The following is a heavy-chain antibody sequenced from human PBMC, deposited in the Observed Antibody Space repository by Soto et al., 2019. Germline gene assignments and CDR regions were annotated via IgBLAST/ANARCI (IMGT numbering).Heavy chain of an antibody. CDR1: GGSISSGGYS. J-gene: IGHJ5*02. V-gene: IGHV4-30-2*01. CDR2: IYHSGST. Sequence: SETLSLTCAISGGSISSGGYSWSWIRQPPGKGLEWIGYIYHSGSTYYNPSLKSRVTISVDRSKNQFSLKLSSVTAADTAVYYCARAPNYYGSGSYSSWFDPWGQGTLVTVSS. D-gene: IGHD3-10*01. CDR3: ARAPNYYGSGSYSSWFDP.